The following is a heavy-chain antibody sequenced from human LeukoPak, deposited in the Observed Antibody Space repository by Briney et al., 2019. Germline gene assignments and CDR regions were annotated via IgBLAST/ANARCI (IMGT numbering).Heavy chain of an antibody. CDR1: GFTFSSYA. V-gene: IGHV3-21*01. Sequence: GGSLRLSCAASGFTFSSYAMSWVRQAPGKGLEWVSAISSSSSYIYYADSMKGRFTISRDNTKNSLYLQMNSLRAEDTAVYYCARDIGWGHGMDVWGQGTTVTVSS. CDR2: ISSSSSYI. J-gene: IGHJ6*02. D-gene: IGHD1-26*01. CDR3: ARDIGWGHGMDV.